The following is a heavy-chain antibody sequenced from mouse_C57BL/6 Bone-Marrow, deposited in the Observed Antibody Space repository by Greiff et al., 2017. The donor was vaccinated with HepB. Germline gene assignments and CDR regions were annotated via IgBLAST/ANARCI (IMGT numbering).Heavy chain of an antibody. CDR3: ARDYYGSSYLWYFDV. CDR2: INPNNGGT. D-gene: IGHD1-1*01. J-gene: IGHJ1*03. CDR1: GYTFTDYK. V-gene: IGHV1-18*01. Sequence: VQLQQSGPELVKPGASVKIPCKASGYTFTDYKMDWVKQSHGKSLEWIGDINPNNGGTIYNQKFKGKATLTVDKSSSTAYMELRSLTSEDTAVYYCARDYYGSSYLWYFDVWGTGTTVTVSS.